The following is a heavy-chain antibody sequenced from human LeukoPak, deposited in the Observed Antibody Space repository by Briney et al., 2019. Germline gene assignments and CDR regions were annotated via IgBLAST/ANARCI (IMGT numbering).Heavy chain of an antibody. CDR3: AKKASYHFDH. J-gene: IGHJ4*02. CDR1: GFIFSDYD. V-gene: IGHV3-30-3*01. D-gene: IGHD2-2*01. Sequence: GGSLRLSCAASGFIFSDYDMHWVRQAPGKELEWVAIISYDGSNKYFADSVKGRFTVSRDNFKNTLNLQMNSLRAEDTAVYYCAKKASYHFDHWGQGTLVTVSS. CDR2: ISYDGSNK.